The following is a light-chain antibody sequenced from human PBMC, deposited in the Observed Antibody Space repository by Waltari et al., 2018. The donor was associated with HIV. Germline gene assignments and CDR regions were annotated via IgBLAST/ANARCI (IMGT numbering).Light chain of an antibody. CDR3: QQRSNWPPVT. CDR2: DAS. V-gene: IGKV3-11*01. CDR1: QNIGNY. J-gene: IGKJ5*01. Sequence: EVVLPQSPSTLSLSQGERAPPSCRASQNIGNYLAWYQQKPGQAPRLLIYDASTRASGIPARFSGSGSGTDFTLTISSLEPEDVAVYYCQQRSNWPPVTFGQGTRLEI.